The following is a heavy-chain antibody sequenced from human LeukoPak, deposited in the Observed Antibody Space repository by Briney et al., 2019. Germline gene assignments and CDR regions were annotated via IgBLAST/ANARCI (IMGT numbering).Heavy chain of an antibody. CDR3: AKERYYYDSSGSAYFDY. D-gene: IGHD3-22*01. Sequence: GGSLRLSCAASGFTFSSYGMHWVCQAPGKGLEWVAVIWYDGSNKYYADSVKRRFTISRDNSKNTLYLQMNSLRAEDTAVYYCAKERYYYDSSGSAYFDYWGQGTLVTVSS. J-gene: IGHJ4*02. CDR1: GFTFSSYG. CDR2: IWYDGSNK. V-gene: IGHV3-33*06.